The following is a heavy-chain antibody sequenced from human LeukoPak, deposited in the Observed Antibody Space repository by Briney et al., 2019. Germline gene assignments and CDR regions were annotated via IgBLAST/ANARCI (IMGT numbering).Heavy chain of an antibody. D-gene: IGHD2-15*01. J-gene: IGHJ4*02. CDR3: ARVRGVGGYSDY. CDR2: INPNSGGT. V-gene: IGHV1-2*06. CDR1: GYTFTGYY. Sequence: ASVKVSCKASGYTFTGYYMHWVRQAPGQGLEWVGRINPNSGGTNYAQKFQGRVTMTRDTSISTAYMELSRLRSDDTAVYYCARVRGVGGYSDYWGQGTLVTVSS.